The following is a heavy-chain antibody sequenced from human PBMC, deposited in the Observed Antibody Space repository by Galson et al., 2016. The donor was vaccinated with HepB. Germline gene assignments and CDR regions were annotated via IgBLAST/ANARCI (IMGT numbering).Heavy chain of an antibody. J-gene: IGHJ4*02. CDR2: ISGSGDTT. V-gene: IGHV3-23*01. Sequence: SLRLSCAASGFSFRIYAMNWVRQVPGKGLEWVSGISGSGDTTYYADSVKGRFTISRDNSKNTLYLQMNSLRAEDTAVYFCAKDWGFWNYDSSGTLDYWGQGTLVTVSS. CDR1: GFSFRIYA. D-gene: IGHD3-22*01. CDR3: AKDWGFWNYDSSGTLDY.